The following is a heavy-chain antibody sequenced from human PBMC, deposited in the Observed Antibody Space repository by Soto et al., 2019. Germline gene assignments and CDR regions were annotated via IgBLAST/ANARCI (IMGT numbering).Heavy chain of an antibody. Sequence: PSETLSLTCTVSGGSLSSGGFYWCWIRQHPGKGLEWIGYIYYSGSTYYNPSLKSRVTISVDTSKNQFSLKLSSVTAADTAVYYCAREATHYYDSSGYYPGAFASWGQGTMVTVSS. D-gene: IGHD3-22*01. CDR2: IYYSGST. CDR1: GGSLSSGGFY. J-gene: IGHJ3*02. CDR3: AREATHYYDSSGYYPGAFAS. V-gene: IGHV4-31*03.